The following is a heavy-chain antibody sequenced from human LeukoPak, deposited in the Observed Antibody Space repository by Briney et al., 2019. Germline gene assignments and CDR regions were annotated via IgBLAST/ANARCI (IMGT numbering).Heavy chain of an antibody. CDR3: ATSPVYSYGHPYYFDY. Sequence: PGGPLRLSCAGSGFTFSSYSMNWVRQAPGKGLEWVSCISSSSSYIYYADSVKGRFTISRDNAKNSLYLQMNSLRVEDTAVYYCATSPVYSYGHPYYFDYWGQGTLVTVSS. V-gene: IGHV3-21*01. CDR2: ISSSSSYI. CDR1: GFTFSSYS. J-gene: IGHJ4*02. D-gene: IGHD5-18*01.